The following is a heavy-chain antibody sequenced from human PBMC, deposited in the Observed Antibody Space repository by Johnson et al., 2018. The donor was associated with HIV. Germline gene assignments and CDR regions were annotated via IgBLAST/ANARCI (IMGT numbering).Heavy chain of an antibody. J-gene: IGHJ3*02. Sequence: QVQLVESGGGVVQPGRSLRLSCAASGFTFNSYGMHWVRQAPGKGLEWVAVISYDGSNKYYADSVKGRFTISRDNSKNTLYLQMNSLRAEDTAVYYCAREKYTIHAFDIWGQGTMVTVSS. D-gene: IGHD2-2*02. V-gene: IGHV3-30*19. CDR2: ISYDGSNK. CDR1: GFTFNSYG. CDR3: AREKYTIHAFDI.